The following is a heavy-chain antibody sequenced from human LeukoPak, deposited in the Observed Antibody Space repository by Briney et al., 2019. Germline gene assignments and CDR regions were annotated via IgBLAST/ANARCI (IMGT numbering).Heavy chain of an antibody. CDR3: AKSNGYGLIDI. J-gene: IGHJ3*02. V-gene: IGHV4-34*12. CDR1: DVSFSGYY. CDR2: IFYSGST. D-gene: IGHD3-22*01. Sequence: SETLTLTCAAYDVSFSGYYWSWIRQPPGKALEWIGNIFYSGSTYYSPSLKSRVTISLDTSRNQFSLKLNSVTAADTAVYYCAKSNGYGLIDIWGQGTMVTVSS.